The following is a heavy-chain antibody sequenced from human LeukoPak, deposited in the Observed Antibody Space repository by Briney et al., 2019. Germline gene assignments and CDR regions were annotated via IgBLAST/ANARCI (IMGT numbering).Heavy chain of an antibody. Sequence: SETLSPTCTVSGVSINSYYWTWIRQPPGKGLEWIGYSHYSGTTNYKPSLRGRVAISVDTSKNQFSLRLAYVTAADTAVFYCARLIGLGEVSPYFDFWGQGILVTVSS. J-gene: IGHJ4*02. CDR1: GVSINSYY. CDR3: ARLIGLGEVSPYFDF. V-gene: IGHV4-59*01. D-gene: IGHD3-16*02. CDR2: SHYSGTT.